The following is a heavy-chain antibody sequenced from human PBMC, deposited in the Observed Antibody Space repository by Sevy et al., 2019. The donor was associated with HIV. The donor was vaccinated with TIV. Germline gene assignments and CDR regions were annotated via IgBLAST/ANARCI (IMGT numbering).Heavy chain of an antibody. CDR2: IKEDGSEK. CDR1: GFTFSRNW. V-gene: IGHV3-7*01. J-gene: IGHJ4*02. CDR3: ASTPGTIAAADYFFDY. Sequence: GGSLRLSCAASGFTFSRNWMTWVRQAPGKGLEWVANIKEDGSEKYYVEVVKGRFTISRDNAKNSLYLQMDSLRADDTAMYFCASTPGTIAAADYFFDYWGQGTLVTVSS. D-gene: IGHD6-13*01.